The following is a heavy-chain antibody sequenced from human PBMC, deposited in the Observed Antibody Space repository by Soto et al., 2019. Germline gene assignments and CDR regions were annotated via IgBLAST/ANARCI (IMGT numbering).Heavy chain of an antibody. CDR1: GGSVTTYY. J-gene: IGHJ5*01. CDR2: IYSSSST. Sequence: SETLSLTCTVSGGSVTTYYWSWIRQPAGKGLEWIGHIYSSSSTNYNPSLKSRVTMSVDTSKNQFSLKLSSVTAADTAVYYCARGRYCINGRCFPNWFDSWGQGDLVTVSS. D-gene: IGHD2-8*01. V-gene: IGHV4-4*07. CDR3: ARGRYCINGRCFPNWFDS.